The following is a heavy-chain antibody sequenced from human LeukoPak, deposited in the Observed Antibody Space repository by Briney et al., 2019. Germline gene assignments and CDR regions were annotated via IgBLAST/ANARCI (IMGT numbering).Heavy chain of an antibody. V-gene: IGHV4-34*01. CDR2: INHGGST. J-gene: IGHJ6*02. CDR3: AGGEWLAGYCSSTSCPRGYYYYGMDV. Sequence: SETLSLTCAVYGGSFSVYYWSWIRQPPGKGLEWIGEINHGGSTNYNPSLKSRVTISVDTSKNQFSLKLSSVTAADTAVYYCAGGEWLAGYCSSTSCPRGYYYYGMDVWGQGTTVTVSS. D-gene: IGHD2-2*01. CDR1: GGSFSVYY.